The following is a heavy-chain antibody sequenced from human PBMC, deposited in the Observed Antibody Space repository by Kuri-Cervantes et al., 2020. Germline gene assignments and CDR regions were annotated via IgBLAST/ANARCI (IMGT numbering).Heavy chain of an antibody. D-gene: IGHD4-17*01. J-gene: IGHJ3*02. V-gene: IGHV4-39*01. CDR2: IYYSGST. CDR1: GGSISSSSYY. Sequence: SETLSLTCTVSGGSISSSSYYWVWIRQPPGKGLGSIGSIYYSGSTYYNPSLKSRVTISVDTSKNQFSLNLSSVTAADTAVYYCARSGHDYGDFLDAFDIWGQGTMVTVSS. CDR3: ARSGHDYGDFLDAFDI.